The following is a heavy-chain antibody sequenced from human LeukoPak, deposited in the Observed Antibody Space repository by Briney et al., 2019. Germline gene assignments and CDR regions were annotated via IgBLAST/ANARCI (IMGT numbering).Heavy chain of an antibody. D-gene: IGHD5-12*01. CDR2: MNPNSGNT. CDR1: GGTFSSYA. Sequence: ASVKVSCKASGGTFSSYAINWVRQATGQGLEWMGWMNPNSGNTGYAQKFQGRVTMTRNTSISTAYMELSSLRSEDTAVYYCTRGEGGYDGFDYWGQGTLVTVSS. CDR3: TRGEGGYDGFDY. J-gene: IGHJ4*02. V-gene: IGHV1-8*02.